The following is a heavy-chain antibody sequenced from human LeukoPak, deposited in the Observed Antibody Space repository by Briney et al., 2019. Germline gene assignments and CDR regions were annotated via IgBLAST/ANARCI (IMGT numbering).Heavy chain of an antibody. Sequence: SETLSLTCTVSGGSISSSSYYWGWIRQPPGKGLEWIGSIYYSVSTYYNPSLRSRVTISVDTSKNQLSLKLSSVTAADTAVYYCARGGSAYGSGGRVDYWGQGTLVTVSS. J-gene: IGHJ4*02. CDR3: ARGGSAYGSGGRVDY. V-gene: IGHV4-39*07. CDR1: GGSISSSSYY. D-gene: IGHD3-10*01. CDR2: IYYSVST.